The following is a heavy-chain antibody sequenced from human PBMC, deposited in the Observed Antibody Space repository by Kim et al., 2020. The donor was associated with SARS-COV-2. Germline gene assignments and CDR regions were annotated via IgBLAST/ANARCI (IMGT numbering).Heavy chain of an antibody. CDR1: GGSISSGGYS. D-gene: IGHD3-3*01. CDR3: GGFLEWLEGMDV. Sequence: SETLSLTCAVSGGSISSGGYSWSWIRQPPGKGLEWIGYIYHSGSTYYNPSLKSRVTISVDRSKNQFSLKLSSVTAADTAVYYCGGFLEWLEGMDVWGQGTTVTVSS. J-gene: IGHJ6*02. CDR2: IYHSGST. V-gene: IGHV4-30-2*01.